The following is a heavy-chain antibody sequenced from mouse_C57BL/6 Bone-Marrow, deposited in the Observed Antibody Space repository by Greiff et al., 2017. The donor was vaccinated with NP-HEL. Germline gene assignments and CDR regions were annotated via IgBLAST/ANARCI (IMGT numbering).Heavy chain of an antibody. Sequence: QVQLQQPGAELVKPGASVKLSCKASGYTFTSYWMHWVKQRPGQGLEWIGMIHPNSGSTNYNEKFKSKATLTVAKSSSTAYMQLSSLTSEDSAVYYCAIWHYGSSLYAMDYWGQGTSVTVSS. CDR2: IHPNSGST. CDR1: GYTFTSYW. V-gene: IGHV1-64*01. J-gene: IGHJ4*01. CDR3: AIWHYGSSLYAMDY. D-gene: IGHD1-1*01.